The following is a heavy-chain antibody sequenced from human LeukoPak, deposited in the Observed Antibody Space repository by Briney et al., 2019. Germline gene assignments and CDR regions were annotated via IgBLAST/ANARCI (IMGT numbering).Heavy chain of an antibody. V-gene: IGHV3-7*01. D-gene: IGHD3-16*02. CDR1: GFTFRSSW. CDR2: VNDDATEK. CDR3: ARDPMRGSLDF. Sequence: GGSLRLSCAVSGFTFRSSWMSWVRRTPEKGLEWVANVNDDATEKYYVDSMRGRFTIARDNARNLLFLQMNSLRVDDTGIYYCARDPMRGSLDFWGQGVLVIVSS. J-gene: IGHJ4*02.